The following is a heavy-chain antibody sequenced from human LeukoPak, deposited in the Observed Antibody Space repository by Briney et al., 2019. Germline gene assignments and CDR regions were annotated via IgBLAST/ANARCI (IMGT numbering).Heavy chain of an antibody. CDR2: IYYSGST. D-gene: IGHD4-17*01. CDR3: ARVARGYGDYYYFDY. Sequence: SETLSLTCTVSGGSVSSGSCYWSWIRQPPGKGLEWIGYIYYSGSTNYNPSLKSRVTISVDTSKNQFSLKLSSVTAADTAVYYCARVARGYGDYYYFDYWGQGTLVTVSS. V-gene: IGHV4-61*01. J-gene: IGHJ4*02. CDR1: GGSVSSGSCY.